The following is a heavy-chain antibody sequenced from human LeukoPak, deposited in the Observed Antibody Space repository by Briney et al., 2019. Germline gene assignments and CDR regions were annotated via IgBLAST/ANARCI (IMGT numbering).Heavy chain of an antibody. CDR2: INHSGST. V-gene: IGHV4-34*01. CDR3: ARGIMVRGIVLVYYFDY. Sequence: SETLSLTCAVYGGSFSGYYWSWIRQPPGKGLEWIGEINHSGSTNYNPSLKSRVTISVDTSKNQFSLKLSSVTAADTAVYYCARGIMVRGIVLVYYFDYWGQGTLVTVSS. J-gene: IGHJ4*02. CDR1: GGSFSGYY. D-gene: IGHD3-10*01.